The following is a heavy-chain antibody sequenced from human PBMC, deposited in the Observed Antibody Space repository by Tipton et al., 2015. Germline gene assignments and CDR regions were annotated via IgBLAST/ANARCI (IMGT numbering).Heavy chain of an antibody. V-gene: IGHV1-8*01. D-gene: IGHD3-22*01. CDR1: GYTFTSYD. CDR3: ARNLGGTYYYDITGYYAS. Sequence: QSGAEVKKPGASMKVSCKASGYTFTSYDINWVRQATGQGLEWMGWMNPNSGNTGYAQKFQGRVTMTRNTSISTAYMELSSLRSEDTAVYYCARNLGGTYYYDITGYYASWGQGTLVTVSS. J-gene: IGHJ5*02. CDR2: MNPNSGNT.